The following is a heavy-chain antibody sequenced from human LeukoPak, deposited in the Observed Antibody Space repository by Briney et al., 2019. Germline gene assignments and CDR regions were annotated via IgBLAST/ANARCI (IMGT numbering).Heavy chain of an antibody. CDR2: IIPIFGTA. D-gene: IGHD4-17*01. V-gene: IGHV1-69*06. CDR1: GGTFRSYA. CDR3: ALGKFGHYVPWPLDY. Sequence: SVKVSCKASGGTFRSYAISWVRQAPGQGLGWMGRIIPIFGTANYAQKFQGRVTITADKSTSTAYMELSSLRSEDTAVYYCALGKFGHYVPWPLDYWGQGTLVTVSS. J-gene: IGHJ4*02.